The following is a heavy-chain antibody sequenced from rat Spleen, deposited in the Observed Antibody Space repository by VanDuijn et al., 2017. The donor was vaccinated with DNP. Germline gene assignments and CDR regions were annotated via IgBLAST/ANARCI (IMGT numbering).Heavy chain of an antibody. Sequence: EVQLVETGGGVVQPGRSLKLSCVASGFTFSGYWMFWIRQAPGRGLEWVASINSDGGGDYYSDSVKGRFTISRNNAKSSRFIQMDSLKSEDTATYYCARHTTGVYAMDAWGQGTSVTVSS. CDR2: INSDGGGD. V-gene: IGHV5-58*01. D-gene: IGHD1-9*01. J-gene: IGHJ4*01. CDR1: GFTFSGYW. CDR3: ARHTTGVYAMDA.